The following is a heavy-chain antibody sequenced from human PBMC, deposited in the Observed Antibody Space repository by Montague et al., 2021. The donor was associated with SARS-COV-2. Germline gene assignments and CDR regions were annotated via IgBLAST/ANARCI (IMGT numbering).Heavy chain of an antibody. J-gene: IGHJ5*02. D-gene: IGHD5-12*01. Sequence: HSGSTNYHPSLKGLVTISVDKSKNQFSLKLSSLTAADTAVYYCASVRSGYESGLDPWGQGTLVTVSS. V-gene: IGHV4-4*02. CDR3: ASVRSGYESGLDP. CDR2: HSGST.